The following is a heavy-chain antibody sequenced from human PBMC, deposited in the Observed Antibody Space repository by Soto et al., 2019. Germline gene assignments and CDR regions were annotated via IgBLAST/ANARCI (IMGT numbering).Heavy chain of an antibody. J-gene: IGHJ5*02. D-gene: IGHD5-12*01. V-gene: IGHV1-3*01. CDR2: INAGNGNT. CDR1: GITFSTYA. Sequence: QVQLVQSGAEVKKPGASVKVSCKASGITFSTYAIHWVRQAPGQRLEWMGWINAGNGNTRYSQKFQGRVTLTRDTSASTAYMDLRSLRYEDTAIYYCARAISGYVTWGQGTLVTVSS. CDR3: ARAISGYVT.